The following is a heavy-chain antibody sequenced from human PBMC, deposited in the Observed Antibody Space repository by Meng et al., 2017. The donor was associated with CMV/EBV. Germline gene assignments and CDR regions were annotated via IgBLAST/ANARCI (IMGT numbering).Heavy chain of an antibody. CDR2: INHSGST. V-gene: IGHV4-34*01. Sequence: GSLRLSCAVYGGSFSGYYWSWIRPPPGKGLEWIGEINHSGSTNYNPSLKSRVTISVEKSKNQFSLKLSSVTAADTAVYYCARGGKRWQQFLGAEYFQHWGQGTLVTVSS. CDR3: ARGGKRWQQFLGAEYFQH. CDR1: GGSFSGYY. J-gene: IGHJ1*01. D-gene: IGHD5-24*01.